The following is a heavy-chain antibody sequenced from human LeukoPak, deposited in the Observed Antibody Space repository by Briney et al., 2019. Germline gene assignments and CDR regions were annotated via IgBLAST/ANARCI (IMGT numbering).Heavy chain of an antibody. CDR2: IRSKAYGGST. D-gene: IGHD3-9*01. V-gene: IGHV3-49*04. CDR1: GFTFGDYV. Sequence: SGGSLRLSCTASGFTFGDYVMSWVRQAPGKGLEWVGFIRSKAYGGSTEYAASVKGRFTISRDDSKSIAYLQMNSLKTEDTAVYYCIRASTYYDLLTGYYKPDYFEYWGQGTLVTVSS. J-gene: IGHJ4*02. CDR3: IRASTYYDLLTGYYKPDYFEY.